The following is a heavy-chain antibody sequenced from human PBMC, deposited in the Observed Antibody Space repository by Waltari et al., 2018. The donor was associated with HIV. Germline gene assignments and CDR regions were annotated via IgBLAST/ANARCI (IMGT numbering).Heavy chain of an antibody. CDR2: IPPNTGNP. CDR3: ARAVSPNWFDP. J-gene: IGHJ5*02. CDR1: GYSFTTYS. V-gene: IGHV7-4-1*02. Sequence: QVQLVQSGSELKKPGASVKVSCKASGYSFTTYSINWVRQAPGQGLEWMGWIPPNTGNPTYAQGFTGRFVFSLDTSVSTAYLQISSLKAEDTAVYYCARAVSPNWFDPWGQGTLVAVSS.